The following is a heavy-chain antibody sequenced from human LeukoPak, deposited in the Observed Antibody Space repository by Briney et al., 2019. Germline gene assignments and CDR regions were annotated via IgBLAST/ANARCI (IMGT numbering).Heavy chain of an antibody. J-gene: IGHJ4*02. CDR2: ISSNGGST. V-gene: IGHV3-64D*09. CDR3: VRTLGGGAYDY. CDR1: GFTFSSYA. D-gene: IGHD3-16*01. Sequence: GGSLRLSCSDSGFTFSSYAMHWVRQAPGKGLEYVSAISSNGGSTYYADSVKGRFTTSRDNSKHTLYLQMSSLRAEDTAVYYCVRTLGGGAYDYWGQGTLVTVSS.